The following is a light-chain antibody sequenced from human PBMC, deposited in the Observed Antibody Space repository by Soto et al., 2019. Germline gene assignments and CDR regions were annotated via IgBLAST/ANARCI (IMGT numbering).Light chain of an antibody. J-gene: IGLJ1*01. CDR3: QSYDSSLSGSIV. CDR2: GNG. V-gene: IGLV1-40*01. Sequence: QSVLTQPPSVSGAPGQRVTISCTGSSSNIGAGYDVHWYQQLPGTAPKLLIYGNGNRPSGVPDRFSGSKSGTSASLAITGLQAEDEAGYYCQSYDSSLSGSIVFGTGTKLTVL. CDR1: SSNIGAGYD.